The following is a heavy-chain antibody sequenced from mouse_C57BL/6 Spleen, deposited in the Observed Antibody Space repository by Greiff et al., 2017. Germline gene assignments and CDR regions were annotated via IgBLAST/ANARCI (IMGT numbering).Heavy chain of an antibody. J-gene: IGHJ2*01. D-gene: IGHD4-1*01. Sequence: EVQLQQSGPGLVKPSQSLSLTCSVTGYSITSGYYWNWIRQFPGNKLEWMGYISYDGSNNYNPSLKNRISITRDTSKNQFFLKLNSVTTEDTATYYCASPWDDGYFDYWGQGTTLTVSS. V-gene: IGHV3-6*01. CDR1: GYSITSGYY. CDR3: ASPWDDGYFDY. CDR2: ISYDGSN.